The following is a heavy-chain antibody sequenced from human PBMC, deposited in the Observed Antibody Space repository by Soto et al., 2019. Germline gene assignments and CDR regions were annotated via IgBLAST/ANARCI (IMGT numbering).Heavy chain of an antibody. J-gene: IGHJ3*01. V-gene: IGHV3-30*18. D-gene: IGHD5-18*01. CDR1: GFTFNFYG. CDR2: ISYDGSEK. CDR3: AKERRYSFDALDL. Sequence: PGGSLRLSCDASGFTFNFYGMHWVRQAPGKGLEWVAVISYDGSEKYYADSVRGRFTISRDNTKNTMWLQMNSPRGEDTAVYYCAKERRYSFDALDLWGQGTLVTVSS.